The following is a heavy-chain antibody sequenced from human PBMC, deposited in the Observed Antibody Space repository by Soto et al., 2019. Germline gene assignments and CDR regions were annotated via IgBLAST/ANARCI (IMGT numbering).Heavy chain of an antibody. Sequence: SETLSLTCTVSGVSISSCYWSWIRQSAGKGLEWIGRVHTTETATYNPSLKSRVTMSVDTSKNQVSLKLNSVTAADTAVYYCARSYPWFDPWGQGTLVTVS. V-gene: IGHV4-4*07. D-gene: IGHD3-16*01. J-gene: IGHJ5*02. CDR3: ARSYPWFDP. CDR1: GVSISSCY. CDR2: VHTTETA.